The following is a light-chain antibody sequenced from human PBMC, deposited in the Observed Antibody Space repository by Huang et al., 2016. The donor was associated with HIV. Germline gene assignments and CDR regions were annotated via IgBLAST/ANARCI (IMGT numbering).Light chain of an antibody. Sequence: EIVLTQSPATLSLSPGERATLSCRASQRFRSYLAWYQQKPGQAPKLLIYDASNRATGIPARFSGSGSGTDFTLTISNLQSEDFAVYYCQQRSAWPLTFGGGTKVEI. CDR3: QQRSAWPLT. V-gene: IGKV3-11*01. CDR1: QRFRSY. CDR2: DAS. J-gene: IGKJ4*01.